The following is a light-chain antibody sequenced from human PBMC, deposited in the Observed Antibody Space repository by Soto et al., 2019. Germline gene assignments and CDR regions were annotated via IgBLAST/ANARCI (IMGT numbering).Light chain of an antibody. V-gene: IGLV1-40*01. CDR3: QSYDSRLGLGV. CDR2: GNS. CDR1: SSNIGAGYD. Sequence: QSVLTQPPSVSEAPGQRVTISCTGSSSNIGAGYDVHWYQQLPGTAPKLLIYGNSNRPSGVPDRFSGSKSGTSASLAITGLQAEDEADYYCQSYDSRLGLGVFGGGTKLTVL. J-gene: IGLJ2*01.